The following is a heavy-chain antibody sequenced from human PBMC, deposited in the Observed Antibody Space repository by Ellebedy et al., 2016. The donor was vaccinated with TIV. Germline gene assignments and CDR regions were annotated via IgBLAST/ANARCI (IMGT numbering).Heavy chain of an antibody. CDR3: ASTPFSAGSGYHPHDY. Sequence: MPGGSLRLSCTVSGASISSYYWSWIRQPPGKGLEWIGYIYYNENTNYNPSLTSRVTISVDTSKNQFSLNLNSVTAADTAVYFCASTPFSAGSGYHPHDYWGQGILVTVSS. J-gene: IGHJ4*02. CDR1: GASISSYY. V-gene: IGHV4-59*08. D-gene: IGHD5-12*01. CDR2: IYYNENT.